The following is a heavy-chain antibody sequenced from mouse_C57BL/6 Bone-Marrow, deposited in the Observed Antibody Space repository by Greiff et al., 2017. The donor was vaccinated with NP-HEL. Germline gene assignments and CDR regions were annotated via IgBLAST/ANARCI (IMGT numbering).Heavy chain of an antibody. J-gene: IGHJ2*01. CDR1: GYAFSSSW. CDR3: ARGPDY. CDR2: IYPGDGDT. V-gene: IGHV1-82*01. Sequence: VQGVESGPELVKPGASVKISCKASGYAFSSSWMNWVKQRPGKGLEWIGRIYPGDGDTNYNGKFKGKATLTADKSSSTAYMQLSSLTSEDSAVYFCARGPDYWGQGTTLTVSS.